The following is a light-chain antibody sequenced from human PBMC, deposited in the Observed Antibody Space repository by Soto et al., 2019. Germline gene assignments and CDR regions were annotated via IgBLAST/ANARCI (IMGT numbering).Light chain of an antibody. CDR1: QGVNNE. CDR3: LQYNSYPRT. Sequence: DVQMTQCPSSLSASVGERCTISCRASQGVNNELAWYQQKPVKAPKGLIYTTSSLHSGVPSRFSGSGSGTDFTLTISSLQPEDFSTYYCLQYNSYPRTFGQGTKLDIK. CDR2: TTS. J-gene: IGKJ1*01. V-gene: IGKV1-17*01.